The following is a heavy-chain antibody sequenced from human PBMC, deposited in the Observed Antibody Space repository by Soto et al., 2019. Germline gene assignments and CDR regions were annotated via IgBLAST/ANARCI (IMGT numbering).Heavy chain of an antibody. CDR3: AKDRTIIPYCTNGVCYLFDY. Sequence: GGSLRLSCAASGFTFGSYAMSWVRQAPGKGLEWVSAISGSGGSTYYADSVKGRFTISRDNSKNTLYLQMNSLRAEDTAVYYRAKDRTIIPYCTNGVCYLFDYWGQGTLVTVSS. J-gene: IGHJ4*02. V-gene: IGHV3-23*01. CDR1: GFTFGSYA. D-gene: IGHD2-8*01. CDR2: ISGSGGST.